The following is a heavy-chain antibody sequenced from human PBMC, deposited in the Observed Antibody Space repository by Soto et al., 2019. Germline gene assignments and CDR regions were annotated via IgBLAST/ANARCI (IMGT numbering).Heavy chain of an antibody. J-gene: IGHJ4*02. Sequence: EVHLVESGGGLVQPGGSLRLSCVASGFTFSTYAMHWVRQAPGKGLEYVSAILGNGNSPYYADSVKGRFTISRDNSKNTLYLQMDSLRPEDVALYYCARDGPDGFTFDYWGQGTLVTGSS. V-gene: IGHV3-64*07. D-gene: IGHD5-12*01. CDR2: ILGNGNSP. CDR3: ARDGPDGFTFDY. CDR1: GFTFSTYA.